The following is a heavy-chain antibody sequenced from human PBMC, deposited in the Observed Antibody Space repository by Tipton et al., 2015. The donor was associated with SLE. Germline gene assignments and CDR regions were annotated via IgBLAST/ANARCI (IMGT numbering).Heavy chain of an antibody. Sequence: TLSLTCAVYGGSFSGYYWSWIRQPPGKGLEWIGEINHSGSTNYNPSLKSRVIISVDTSKNQFSLKLGSVTAADTAVYYCARSYRSSWYGDWFDPWGQGTLVTVSS. V-gene: IGHV4-34*01. CDR2: INHSGST. CDR3: ARSYRSSWYGDWFDP. D-gene: IGHD6-13*01. CDR1: GGSFSGYY. J-gene: IGHJ5*02.